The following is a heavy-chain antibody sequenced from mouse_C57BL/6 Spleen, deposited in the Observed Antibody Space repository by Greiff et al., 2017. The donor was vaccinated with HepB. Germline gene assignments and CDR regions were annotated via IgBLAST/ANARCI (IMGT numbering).Heavy chain of an antibody. D-gene: IGHD1-1*01. CDR3: ARDTTGYSGVYFDY. Sequence: VKLVESGAELVRPGSSVKLSCKASGYTFTSYWMHWVKQRPIQGLEWIGNIDPSDSETHYNQKFKDKATLTVDKSSSTAYMQLSSLTSEDSAVYYCARDTTGYSGVYFDYWGQGTTLTVSS. CDR1: GYTFTSYW. V-gene: IGHV1-52*01. CDR2: IDPSDSET. J-gene: IGHJ2*01.